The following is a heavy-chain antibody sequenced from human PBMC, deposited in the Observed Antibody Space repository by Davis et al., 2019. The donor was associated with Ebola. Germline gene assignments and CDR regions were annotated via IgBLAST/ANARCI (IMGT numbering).Heavy chain of an antibody. CDR1: GDSVSSAG. V-gene: IGHV6-1*01. CDR2: TYYKSKWYN. D-gene: IGHD3-10*01. CDR3: ARGWFRAGMDV. Sequence: HSQTLSLTYAISGDSVSSAGWNWIRQSPSRGLEWLGRTYYKSKWYNDYAVSVKSRITINPDTSKNQFSLQLNSVIPEDTALYYCARGWFRAGMDVWGEGTTVTVSS. J-gene: IGHJ6*04.